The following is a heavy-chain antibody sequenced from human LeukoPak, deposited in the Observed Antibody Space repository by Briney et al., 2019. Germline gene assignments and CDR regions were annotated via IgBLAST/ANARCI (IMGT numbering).Heavy chain of an antibody. V-gene: IGHV1-69*05. Sequence: SVKVSCKASGGTFTSYAISWVRQAPGQGLEWMGGIIPIFGTANYAQKFQGRVTITTDESTSTAYMELSSLRSEDTAVYYCARAKKYYYDSSGPTLDYWGQGTLVTVSS. CDR3: ARAKKYYYDSSGPTLDY. CDR2: IIPIFGTA. D-gene: IGHD3-22*01. J-gene: IGHJ4*02. CDR1: GGTFTSYA.